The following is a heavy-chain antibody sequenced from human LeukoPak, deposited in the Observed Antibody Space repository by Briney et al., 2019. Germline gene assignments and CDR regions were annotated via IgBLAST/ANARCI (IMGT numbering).Heavy chain of an antibody. D-gene: IGHD3-22*01. CDR3: AQYYYDSSGYWSDY. V-gene: IGHV4-34*01. CDR1: GGSFSGYY. J-gene: IGHJ4*02. CDR2: INHSGST. Sequence: NPSETLSLTCAVYGGSFSGYYWSWIRQPPGKGLEWIGEINHSGSTNYNPSLKSRVTISVDTSKNQFSLKLSSVTAADTAVYYCAQYYYDSSGYWSDYWGQGTLVTVSS.